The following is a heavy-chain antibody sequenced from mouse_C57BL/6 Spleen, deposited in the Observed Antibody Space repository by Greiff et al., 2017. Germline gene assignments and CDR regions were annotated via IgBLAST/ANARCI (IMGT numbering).Heavy chain of an antibody. CDR2: IYPGSGST. J-gene: IGHJ4*01. CDR3: ARGYDGDYYAMDY. CDR1: GYTFTSYW. V-gene: IGHV1-55*01. D-gene: IGHD2-2*01. Sequence: VQLQQPGAELVKPGASVKMSCKASGYTFTSYWITWVKQRPGQGLEWIGDIYPGSGSTNYNEKFKSKATLTVDTSSSTAYMQRSSLTSEDSAVYYCARGYDGDYYAMDYWGQGTSVTVSS.